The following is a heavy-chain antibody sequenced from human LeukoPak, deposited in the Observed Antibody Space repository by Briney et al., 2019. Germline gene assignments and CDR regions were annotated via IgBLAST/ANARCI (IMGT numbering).Heavy chain of an antibody. CDR2: IYYSGST. Sequence: SETLSLTCTVSGGSINSSSYYWGWIRQPPGKGLEWIGSIYYSGSTYYNPSLKSRVTISVDTSKNQFSLKLSSVTAADTAVYYCARVAAGIGFFQHWGQGTLVTVSS. J-gene: IGHJ1*01. CDR3: ARVAAGIGFFQH. V-gene: IGHV4-39*01. CDR1: GGSINSSSYY. D-gene: IGHD6-13*01.